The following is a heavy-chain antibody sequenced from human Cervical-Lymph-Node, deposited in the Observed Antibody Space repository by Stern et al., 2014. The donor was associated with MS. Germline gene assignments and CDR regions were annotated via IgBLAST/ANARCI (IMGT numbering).Heavy chain of an antibody. CDR1: GYTFTSYG. Sequence: VQLVGAGAEVIKPWASVEVSCEASGYTFTSYGISLVRQAPGQGLEWVGWISAYNGNSTDAQKLRGRITMTTDTTTSTAYMELRRLGSDDTAVYYCARGLLGSENALDVWGQGTMVTVSS. J-gene: IGHJ3*01. V-gene: IGHV1-18*01. CDR3: ARGLLGSENALDV. D-gene: IGHD2-15*01. CDR2: ISAYNGNS.